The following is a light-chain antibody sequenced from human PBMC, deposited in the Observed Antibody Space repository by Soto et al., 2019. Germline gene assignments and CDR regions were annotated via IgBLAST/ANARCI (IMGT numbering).Light chain of an antibody. V-gene: IGLV3-21*02. J-gene: IGLJ1*01. Sequence: SYELTQPPSVSVAPGQTARITCGGNNIGRKSVHWCQQKPGQAPVLVVYDDSDRPSGIPERFSGSNSGNTATLTISRVEAGDEADYYCQVWDSSSDHYVFGTGTKVTVL. CDR2: DDS. CDR3: QVWDSSSDHYV. CDR1: NIGRKS.